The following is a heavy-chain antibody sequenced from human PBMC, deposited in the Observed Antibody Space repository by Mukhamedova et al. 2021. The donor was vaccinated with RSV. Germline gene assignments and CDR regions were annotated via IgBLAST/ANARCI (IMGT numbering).Heavy chain of an antibody. V-gene: IGHV3-7*04. D-gene: IGHD1-1*01. CDR3: ARGHDWTSDY. Sequence: GDSVEGRFTISRDNAKNLLYLQMNSLRTDDTAIYYCARGHDWTSDYWGQGTLVTVSS. J-gene: IGHJ4*02.